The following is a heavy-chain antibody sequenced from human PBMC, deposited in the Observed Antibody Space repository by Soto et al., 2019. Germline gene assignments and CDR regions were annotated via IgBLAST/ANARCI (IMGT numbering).Heavy chain of an antibody. CDR2: ISSSSSSI. Sequence: EVQLVESGGGLVQPGGSLRLSCAASGFTFNIYSMNWVRQAPGKGLEWVSYISSSSSSIYYADSVKGRFTISRDNAKNSVYLQMNSLRDEDPAVYYCARDLDSRSSGLGDGGQGTLVTVSS. V-gene: IGHV3-48*02. J-gene: IGHJ4*02. D-gene: IGHD6-6*01. CDR1: GFTFNIYS. CDR3: ARDLDSRSSGLGD.